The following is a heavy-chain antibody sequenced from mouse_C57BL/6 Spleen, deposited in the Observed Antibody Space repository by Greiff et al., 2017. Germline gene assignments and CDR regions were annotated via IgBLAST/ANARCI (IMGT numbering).Heavy chain of an antibody. CDR1: GYAFTNYL. CDR2: INPGSGGT. V-gene: IGHV1-54*01. D-gene: IGHD1-1*01. CDR3: ARFTTVVAPYFDY. J-gene: IGHJ2*01. Sequence: VQLQQSGAELVRPGTSVKVSCKASGYAFTNYLIEWVKQRPGQGLEWIGVINPGSGGTNYNEKFKGKATLTADKSSSTAYMPLSSLTSEDSAVYFCARFTTVVAPYFDYWGQGTTLTVSS.